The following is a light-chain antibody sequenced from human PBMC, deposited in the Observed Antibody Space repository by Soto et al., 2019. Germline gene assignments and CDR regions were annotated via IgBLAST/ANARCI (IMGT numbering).Light chain of an antibody. CDR2: DAS. V-gene: IGKV3-15*01. CDR3: QQYDRRPVT. CDR1: QSVTTN. J-gene: IGKJ4*01. Sequence: PSSRTVATWERITFSCRASQSVTTNLAWYQHKPGQSPRLLISDASTGASGIPPRFSGSGSGTEFTLTIDRLQSADFAVYYCQQYDRRPVTFGGGAKVDIK.